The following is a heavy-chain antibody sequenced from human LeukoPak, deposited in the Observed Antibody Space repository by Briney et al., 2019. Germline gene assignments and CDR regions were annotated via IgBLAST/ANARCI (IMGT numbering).Heavy chain of an antibody. CDR3: ARVGDDYSVDY. J-gene: IGHJ4*02. CDR1: GFTFSSYA. Sequence: PGGSLRLSCAASGFTFSSYAMHWVRQAPGKGLEWVAVISYDGSNKYYADSVKGRFTISRDNSKNTLYLQMNSLRAEDTAVYYCARVGDDYSVDYWGQGTLVTVSS. D-gene: IGHD4-11*01. V-gene: IGHV3-30*04. CDR2: ISYDGSNK.